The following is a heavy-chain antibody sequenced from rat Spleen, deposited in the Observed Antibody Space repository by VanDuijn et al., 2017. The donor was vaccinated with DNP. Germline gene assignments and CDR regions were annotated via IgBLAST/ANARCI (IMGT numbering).Heavy chain of an antibody. D-gene: IGHD4-3*01. J-gene: IGHJ2*01. CDR1: GFTFSSFP. CDR2: ISSFDGST. V-gene: IGHV5-46*01. CDR3: IRWNSGHFDY. Sequence: EVQLVESGGDLVQPGRSMTLSCAASGFTFSSFPMAWVRQAPTKGLEWVASISSFDGSTHYRDAVKGRFTISRETAKNTLYLQMNSLRSEDTATYYCIRWNSGHFDYWGQGVMVTVSS.